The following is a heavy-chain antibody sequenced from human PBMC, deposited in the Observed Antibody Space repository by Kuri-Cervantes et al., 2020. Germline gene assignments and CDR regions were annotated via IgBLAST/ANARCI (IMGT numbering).Heavy chain of an antibody. J-gene: IGHJ6*02. CDR3: ATVYGSGRRNYYYGMDV. CDR2: IVVGSGNT. Sequence: SVKVSCKASGFTFTSSAVQWVRQARGQRLEWIGWIVVGSGNTNYAQKFQERVTITRDVSTSTAYMELSSLRSEDTAVYYCATVYGSGRRNYYYGMDVWGQGTTVTVSS. CDR1: GFTFTSSA. D-gene: IGHD3-10*01. V-gene: IGHV1-58*01.